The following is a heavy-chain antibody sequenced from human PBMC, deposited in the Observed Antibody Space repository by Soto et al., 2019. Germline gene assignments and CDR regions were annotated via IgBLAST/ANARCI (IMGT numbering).Heavy chain of an antibody. V-gene: IGHV3-23*01. CDR2: ISGSGGST. CDR1: GFTFSSYA. Sequence: EVQLLESGGGLVQPGGSLRLSCAASGFTFSSYAMSWVRQAPGKGLEWVSAISGSGGSTYYADSVKGRFTISRDNSKNTLYLQMNSLRAEDTAVYYCAKVSGDIVGVPAAVNYYYYGMDVWGQGTTVTVSS. CDR3: AKVSGDIVGVPAAVNYYYYGMDV. D-gene: IGHD2-2*01. J-gene: IGHJ6*02.